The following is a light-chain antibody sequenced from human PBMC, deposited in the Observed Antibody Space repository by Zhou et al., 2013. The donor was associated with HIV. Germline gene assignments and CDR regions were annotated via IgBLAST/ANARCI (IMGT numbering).Light chain of an antibody. V-gene: IGKV3-20*01. CDR2: DAS. J-gene: IGKJ5*01. CDR3: QQYVTSPIT. Sequence: EIVLTQSPGTLSLSPGERATLSCRASQSISIYLAWYQQKPGQAPRLLIYDASNRATGIPDRISGSGSGTGFTLTVSRLEPEDFAVYFCQQYVTSPITFGQGTRLEIK. CDR1: QSISIY.